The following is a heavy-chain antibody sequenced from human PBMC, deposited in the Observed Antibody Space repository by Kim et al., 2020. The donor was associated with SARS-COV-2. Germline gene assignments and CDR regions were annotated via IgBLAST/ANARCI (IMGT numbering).Heavy chain of an antibody. CDR3: ARDEGYDSPVRGFDQ. D-gene: IGHD3-22*01. CDR2: INRGGSAT. CDR1: GFTFSNYW. Sequence: GGSLRLSCAASGFTFSNYWMHWIRQVPGEGLVWVSSINRGGSATYYVDSVRGRFTISRDNAKNTLYLQMNSLRVDDTAVYYCARDEGYDSPVRGFDQWGQGTLVTVSS. J-gene: IGHJ4*02. V-gene: IGHV3-74*01.